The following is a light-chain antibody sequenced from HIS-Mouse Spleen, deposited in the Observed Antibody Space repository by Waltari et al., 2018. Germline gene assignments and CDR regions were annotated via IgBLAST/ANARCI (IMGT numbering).Light chain of an antibody. V-gene: IGLV2-23*01. CDR2: EGS. J-gene: IGLJ1*01. CDR1: SSDVGSYNL. CDR3: CSYAGSSTYV. Sequence: QSALTQPASVSGSPGQSITIPCPGTSSDVGSYNLVSWYQQHPGKAPKLMIYEGSKRPSGVSNRFSGSKSGNTASLTISGLQAEDEADYYCCSYAGSSTYVFGTGTKVTVL.